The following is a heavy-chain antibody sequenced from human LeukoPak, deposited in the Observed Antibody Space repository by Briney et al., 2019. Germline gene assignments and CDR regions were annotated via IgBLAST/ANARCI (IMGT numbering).Heavy chain of an antibody. J-gene: IGHJ4*02. D-gene: IGHD1-26*01. CDR1: GFTFSSYS. CDR3: ARGGSYSAVHFDY. Sequence: GRSLRLSCAASGFTFSSYSMNWVRQAPGKGLEWVSSISSSSSYIYYADSVKGRFTISRDNAKNSLYLQMNSLRAEDTAVYYCARGGSYSAVHFDYWGQGTLVTVSS. CDR2: ISSSSSYI. V-gene: IGHV3-21*01.